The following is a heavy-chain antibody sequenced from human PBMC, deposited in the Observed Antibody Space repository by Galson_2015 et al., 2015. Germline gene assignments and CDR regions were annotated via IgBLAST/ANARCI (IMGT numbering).Heavy chain of an antibody. J-gene: IGHJ4*02. V-gene: IGHV2-70*04. Sequence: PALVKPTQTLTLTCTFSGFSLSTSGMRVSWIRQPPGKALEWLARIDWDDDKFYSTSLKTRLTISKDTSKNQVVLTMTNMDPMDTATYYCAFYDYVWGSYRWGQGTLVTVSS. CDR3: AFYDYVWGSYR. CDR1: GFSLSTSGMR. CDR2: IDWDDDK. D-gene: IGHD3-16*02.